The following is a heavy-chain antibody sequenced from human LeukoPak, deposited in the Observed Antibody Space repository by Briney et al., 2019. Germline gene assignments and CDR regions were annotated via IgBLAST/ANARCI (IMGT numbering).Heavy chain of an antibody. CDR2: ISSSGSTI. J-gene: IGHJ4*02. Sequence: GGSLRLSCAASGFTFSSYEMNWVRQAPGKGLEWVSYISSSGSTIYYADSLKGRFTISRDNAKNSLYLQMNSLRAEDTAVYDCVRAPLLWWEGRLEEGSFDYWGQGTLVTVSS. CDR3: VRAPLLWWEGRLEEGSFDY. D-gene: IGHD2-21*01. V-gene: IGHV3-48*03. CDR1: GFTFSSYE.